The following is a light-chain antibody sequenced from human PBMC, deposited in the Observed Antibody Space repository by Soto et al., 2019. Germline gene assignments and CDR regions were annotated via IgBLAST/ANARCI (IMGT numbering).Light chain of an antibody. J-gene: IGKJ2*01. V-gene: IGKV1-5*01. CDR1: QSISSW. CDR2: DAS. CDR3: QHYNSYFMYT. Sequence: DIPMTQSPSTLSASVGDRVTITCRASQSISSWLAWYQQKPGKAPKLLIYDASSLESGVPSRFSGTGSGTEFTLTISSLQPDDFATYYCQHYNSYFMYTFGQGTKLELK.